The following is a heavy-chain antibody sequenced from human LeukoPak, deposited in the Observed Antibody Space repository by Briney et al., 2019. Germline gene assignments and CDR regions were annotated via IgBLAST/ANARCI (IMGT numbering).Heavy chain of an antibody. J-gene: IGHJ4*02. CDR3: ARGGSGSYFGFDY. CDR2: IYYSGSI. Sequence: SETLSLTCTVSGGSISSYYWSWIRQPPGKGLEWIGYIYYSGSINYNPSLKSRVTISVDTSKNQFSLKLSSVTAADTAVYYCARGGSGSYFGFDYWGQGTLVTVSS. V-gene: IGHV4-59*01. CDR1: GGSISSYY. D-gene: IGHD1-26*01.